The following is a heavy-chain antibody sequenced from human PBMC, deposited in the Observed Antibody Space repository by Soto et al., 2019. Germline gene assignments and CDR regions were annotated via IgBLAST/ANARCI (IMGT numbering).Heavy chain of an antibody. J-gene: IGHJ6*02. Sequence: PGESLKISCKGSGYSFTSYWIGWVRQMPGKGLKWMGIIYPGDSDTRYSPSFQGQVTISADKSISTAYLQWSSLKASDTAMYYCAATVTPIYYYYGMDVWGQGTTVTVSS. V-gene: IGHV5-51*01. CDR3: AATVTPIYYYYGMDV. CDR1: GYSFTSYW. D-gene: IGHD4-17*01. CDR2: IYPGDSDT.